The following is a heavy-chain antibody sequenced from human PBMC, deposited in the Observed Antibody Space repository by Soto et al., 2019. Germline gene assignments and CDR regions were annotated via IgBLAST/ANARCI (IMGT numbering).Heavy chain of an antibody. CDR2: IYYSGST. D-gene: IGHD3-16*01. CDR1: GCSISSYY. CDR3: ARVWGYAFDY. Sequence: SESLSLTCTVSGCSISSYYWSWIRQPPGKGLEWIGYIYYSGSTNYNPSLKSRVTISVDTSKNQFSLKLSSVTAADTAVYYCARVWGYAFDYWGQGTLVTVSS. J-gene: IGHJ4*02. V-gene: IGHV4-59*01.